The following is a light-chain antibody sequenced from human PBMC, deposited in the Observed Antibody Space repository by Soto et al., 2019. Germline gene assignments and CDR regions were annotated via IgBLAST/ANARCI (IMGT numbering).Light chain of an antibody. Sequence: EIVMTQSPATLSVSPGERATLSCRASQGVRKNLAWYQQKPGQSPRLLIYGASTRATGIPVRFSGSGSETEFILTISSLQSEDFAVYYCQQYYNWPTTFGGGTKVEIK. CDR2: GAS. J-gene: IGKJ4*01. CDR1: QGVRKN. V-gene: IGKV3-15*01. CDR3: QQYYNWPTT.